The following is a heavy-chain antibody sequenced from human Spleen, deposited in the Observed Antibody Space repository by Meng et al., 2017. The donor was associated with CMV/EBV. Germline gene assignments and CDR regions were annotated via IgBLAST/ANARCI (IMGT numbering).Heavy chain of an antibody. CDR2: ISVSNGKT. D-gene: IGHD2-2*01. V-gene: IGHV1-18*01. CDR1: GYTFLKYG. Sequence: ASVKVSCKASGYTFLKYGISWVRQAPGQGLEWVGGISVSNGKTKTAEEFQGRVTMTTDTSTNTAYMELRRLGTGDTAVYYCARTVGYSSGTSCSVLGYFEYWGQGTLVTVSS. J-gene: IGHJ4*02. CDR3: ARTVGYSSGTSCSVLGYFEY.